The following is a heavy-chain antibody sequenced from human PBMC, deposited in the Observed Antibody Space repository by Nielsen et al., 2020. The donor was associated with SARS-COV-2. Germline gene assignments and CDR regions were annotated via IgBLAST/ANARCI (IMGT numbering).Heavy chain of an antibody. CDR3: AKEAYMDV. CDR1: GFTFSSYA. V-gene: IGHV3-30-3*01. CDR2: ISYDGSNK. Sequence: GESLKISCAASGFTFSSYAMHWVRQAPGKGLEWVAVISYDGSNKYYADSVKGRFTISRDNSKNTLYLQMNSLRAEDTAVYYCAKEAYMDVWGQGTTVTVSS. J-gene: IGHJ6*02.